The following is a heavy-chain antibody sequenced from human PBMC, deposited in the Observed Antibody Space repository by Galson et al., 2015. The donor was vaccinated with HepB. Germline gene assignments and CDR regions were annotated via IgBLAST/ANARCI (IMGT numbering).Heavy chain of an antibody. D-gene: IGHD5-12*01. CDR1: GFTLSYYE. CDR3: ARDGYNRVPFDY. Sequence: SLRLSCAASGFTLSYYEMSWVRQAPGKGPEWVSYISSSGRTIYYADSVKGRFTISRDNAKNLLFLQMNSLRTEDTARYYCARDGYNRVPFDYWGQGTLVAVSS. CDR2: ISSSGRTI. V-gene: IGHV3-48*03. J-gene: IGHJ4*02.